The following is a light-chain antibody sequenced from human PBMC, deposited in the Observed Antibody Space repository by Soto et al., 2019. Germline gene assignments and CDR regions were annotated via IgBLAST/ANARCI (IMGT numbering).Light chain of an antibody. V-gene: IGLV2-14*01. J-gene: IGLJ2*01. CDR3: ISFTTSRTLV. CDR2: EVI. Sequence: QSVLTQPASVSGSPGQSVTISCTGTTNDVGAYNYVSWYQHHPGKAPKLIIYEVINRPSGISNRFSGSKSGNTASLTISGLQAEDESDYYCISFTTSRTLVFGGGTKVTVL. CDR1: TNDVGAYNY.